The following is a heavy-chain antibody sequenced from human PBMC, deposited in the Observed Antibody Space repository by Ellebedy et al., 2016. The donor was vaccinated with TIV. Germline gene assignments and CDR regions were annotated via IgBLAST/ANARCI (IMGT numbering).Heavy chain of an antibody. CDR3: VAEVAGPSYYFDY. Sequence: AASVKVSCKSSEFTFGNSAVQWVRQARGQRPEWLGWIVLGSGSTKFAQKFQGRLSITRDKSTTTVYMELRSLKSEDTAVYFCVAEVAGPSYYFDYWGQGTLVAVSS. CDR2: IVLGSGST. V-gene: IGHV1-58*01. CDR1: EFTFGNSA. D-gene: IGHD6-6*01. J-gene: IGHJ4*02.